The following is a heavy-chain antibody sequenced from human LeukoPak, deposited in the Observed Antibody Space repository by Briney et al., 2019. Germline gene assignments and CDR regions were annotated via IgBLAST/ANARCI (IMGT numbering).Heavy chain of an antibody. J-gene: IGHJ5*02. CDR3: ASPNSCWSHEVYNWFDP. Sequence: ASVKVSCKASGYTFTGYYMHWVRQAPGQGLEWMGWINPNSGGTNYAQKFQGRVTMTRDTSISTAYMELSRLRSDDTAVYFCASPNSCWSHEVYNWFDPWGQGTMVTVSS. D-gene: IGHD6-13*01. CDR1: GYTFTGYY. CDR2: INPNSGGT. V-gene: IGHV1-2*02.